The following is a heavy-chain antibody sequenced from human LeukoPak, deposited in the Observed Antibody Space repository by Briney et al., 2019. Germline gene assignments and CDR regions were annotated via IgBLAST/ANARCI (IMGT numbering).Heavy chain of an antibody. Sequence: ASVKVSCKASGYTFTSYDINWVRQATGQGLEWMGWMNPNSGNTGYAQKFQGRVTITRNTSISTAYMELSSLRSEDTAVYYCARSRSHTKDRNWFDPWGQGTLVTVSS. CDR3: ARSRSHTKDRNWFDP. CDR2: MNPNSGNT. J-gene: IGHJ5*02. D-gene: IGHD1-14*01. CDR1: GYTFTSYD. V-gene: IGHV1-8*03.